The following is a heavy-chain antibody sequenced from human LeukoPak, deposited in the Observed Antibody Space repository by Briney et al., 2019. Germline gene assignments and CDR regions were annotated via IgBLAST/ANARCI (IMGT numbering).Heavy chain of an antibody. CDR3: ATGYSYGPGHY. V-gene: IGHV1-8*01. D-gene: IGHD5-18*01. Sequence: ASVKVSCKASGYTFTSYDINWMRQATGQGLEWMGWMNPNSGNTGYAQKFQDRVTMTRNTSIKTAYMELSSLRSEDTAVYYCATGYSYGPGHYWGQGTLVTVSS. J-gene: IGHJ4*02. CDR1: GYTFTSYD. CDR2: MNPNSGNT.